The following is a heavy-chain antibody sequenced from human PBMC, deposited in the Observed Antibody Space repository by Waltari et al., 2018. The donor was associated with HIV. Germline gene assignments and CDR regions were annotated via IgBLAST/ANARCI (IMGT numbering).Heavy chain of an antibody. CDR1: GGSIASSDSF. J-gene: IGHJ1*01. Sequence: QVQLQESGPGFVKPSETLPLICNVSGGSIASSDSFWGWIRQSPAMNLEWVGSALYTRRPDLFTGQFVAKSSLKSRVALSVDTSKNQVSLRLTSVTAADTGLYYCVRHAAEFRPDFGWILAGVFEPWGLGTQVIVS. V-gene: IGHV4-39*01. CDR3: VRHAAEFRPDFGWILAGVFEP. CDR2: ALYTRRPD. D-gene: IGHD6-19*01.